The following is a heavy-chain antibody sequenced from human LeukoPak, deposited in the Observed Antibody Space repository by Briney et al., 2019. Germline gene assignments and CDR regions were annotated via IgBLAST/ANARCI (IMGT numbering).Heavy chain of an antibody. CDR2: IYYTGST. CDR1: GGSISSGGYY. J-gene: IGHJ4*02. D-gene: IGHD5-24*01. Sequence: SETLSLTCTVSGGSISSGGYYWSWIRQPPGKGLEWIGYIYYTGSTNYNPSLKSRVTISVDTSKNHFSLKLSSVTAADTAVYYCARGVEMATISFDYWGQGTLVTVSS. CDR3: ARGVEMATISFDY. V-gene: IGHV4-61*03.